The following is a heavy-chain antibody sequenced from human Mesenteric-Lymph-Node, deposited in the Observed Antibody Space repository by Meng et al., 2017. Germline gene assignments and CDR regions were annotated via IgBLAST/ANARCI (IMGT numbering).Heavy chain of an antibody. Sequence: QVQLPQSHASLVNHLKLLFSLFPDSAGTSRISEYYWSWFSQPPGKGLEWIGYIYYSGSTYHHPSLKSRVTISVDTSKNQFSLKLSSVTAADTAVYYCARVNGDCFSTICYKGWFDPWGQGTLVTVSS. V-gene: IGHV4-30-4*01. J-gene: IGHJ5*02. CDR3: ARVNGDCFSTICYKGWFDP. CDR1: AGTSRISEYY. CDR2: IYYSGST. D-gene: IGHD2-2*02.